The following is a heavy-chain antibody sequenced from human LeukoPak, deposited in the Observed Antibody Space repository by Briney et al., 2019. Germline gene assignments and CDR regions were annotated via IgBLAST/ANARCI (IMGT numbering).Heavy chain of an antibody. J-gene: IGHJ4*02. D-gene: IGHD6-19*01. CDR3: AKGGRAYSSGWYYYFDY. CDR1: GFTFNSYA. CDR2: ISGSGGST. V-gene: IGHV3-23*01. Sequence: GGSLRLSCAASGFTFNSYAMSWVRQAPGKGLEWVSAISGSGGSTYYADSVKGRFTISRDNSKNTLYLQMNSLRAEDTAVYYCAKGGRAYSSGWYYYFDYWGQGTLVTVSS.